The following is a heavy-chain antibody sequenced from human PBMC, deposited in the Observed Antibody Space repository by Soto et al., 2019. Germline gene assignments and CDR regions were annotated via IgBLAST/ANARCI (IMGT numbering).Heavy chain of an antibody. CDR3: AAVLRFLEWLSPYY. CDR1: GGSISSGDYY. V-gene: IGHV4-30-4*01. J-gene: IGHJ4*02. CDR2: VYYSGST. Sequence: SETLTLTCTDSGGSISSGDYYWSWIRQPPGKGLEWIGYVYYSGSTYYNPSLKSRVTISGDTSKNQFSLKLSSVTAADTAVYYCAAVLRFLEWLSPYYWGQGTLVTVS. D-gene: IGHD3-3*01.